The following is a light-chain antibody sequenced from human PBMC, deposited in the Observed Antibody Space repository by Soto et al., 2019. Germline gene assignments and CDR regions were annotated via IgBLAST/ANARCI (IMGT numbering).Light chain of an antibody. Sequence: DIVMTQSPDSLAVSLGERATINCKSSQSILDSSNNNNYVPWYQQRPGQPPKLLIYWASTRESGVPDRFSGGGSGTDFTLTNSSLEAEDVAVYYCQQYYTTPTWTFGQGTKGEIK. CDR1: QSILDSSNNNNY. V-gene: IGKV4-1*01. CDR2: WAS. CDR3: QQYYTTPTWT. J-gene: IGKJ1*01.